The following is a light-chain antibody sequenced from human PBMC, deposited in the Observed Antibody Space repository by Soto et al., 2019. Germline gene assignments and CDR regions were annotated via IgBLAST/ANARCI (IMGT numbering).Light chain of an antibody. Sequence: EIVLTQSPVTLSLSPGAIATLSGRPSQSVRTYLAWYQVKPGQAPSLLIYDASRRASGVPALFSGSGAGSVFTLAISSLEPDDCAFYYCQQRNTWPPIPFGQGTRLEI. J-gene: IGKJ5*01. CDR2: DAS. V-gene: IGKV3-11*01. CDR3: QQRNTWPPIP. CDR1: QSVRTY.